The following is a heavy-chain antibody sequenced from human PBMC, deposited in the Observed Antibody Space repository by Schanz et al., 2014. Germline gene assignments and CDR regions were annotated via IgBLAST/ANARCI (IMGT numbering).Heavy chain of an antibody. D-gene: IGHD2-2*01. Sequence: QVQLVQSGAEVKKPGASVKVSCKASGYTFISYGLNWVRQAPGQGLEWMGWISAYTNNTNYAQKVQGRVTMTTDTSTGTASMELRSLRSDDTAVYYCARDRRRYCSTASCLHDNWFDPWGQGTLVIVSS. J-gene: IGHJ5*02. CDR3: ARDRRRYCSTASCLHDNWFDP. CDR1: GYTFISYG. V-gene: IGHV1-18*01. CDR2: ISAYTNNT.